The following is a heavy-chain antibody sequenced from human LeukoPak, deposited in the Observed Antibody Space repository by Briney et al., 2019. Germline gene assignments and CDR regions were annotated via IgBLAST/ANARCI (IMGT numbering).Heavy chain of an antibody. V-gene: IGHV3-7*01. CDR2: IKQDGSEK. D-gene: IGHD3-10*01. CDR3: ASLTMVRGFEKFDP. Sequence: GGSLRLSCAASGFTFSSYWMSWVRQAPGKGLEWVANIKQDGSEKYYVDSVKGRFTISRDNAKNLLYLQMNSLRAEDTAVYYCASLTMVRGFEKFDPWGQGTLVTVSS. CDR1: GFTFSSYW. J-gene: IGHJ5*02.